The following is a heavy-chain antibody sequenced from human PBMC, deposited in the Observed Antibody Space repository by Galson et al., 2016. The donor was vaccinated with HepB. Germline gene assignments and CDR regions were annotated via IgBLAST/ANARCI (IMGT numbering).Heavy chain of an antibody. CDR2: ISAYNDVT. Sequence: SVKVSCKASASSLPSYAITWVLQAPGQGLEWLGWISAYNDVTNYAQKIQGRVTMTTDKSTNTAYMELRTLTSDDTAVYYCATLGGNSYYSLDVWGQGTTVIVSS. V-gene: IGHV1-18*01. D-gene: IGHD2-21*02. CDR3: ATLGGNSYYSLDV. CDR1: ASSLPSYA. J-gene: IGHJ6*02.